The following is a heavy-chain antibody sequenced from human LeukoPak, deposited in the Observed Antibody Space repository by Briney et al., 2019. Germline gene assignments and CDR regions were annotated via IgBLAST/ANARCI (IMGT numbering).Heavy chain of an antibody. CDR3: AKHSSGWYEFDY. V-gene: IGHV4-59*01. J-gene: IGHJ4*02. CDR1: GGSISSYY. Sequence: SETLSLTCTVPGGSISSYYWSWIRQPPGKGLEWIGYIYYSGSTNYNPSLKSRVTISVDTSKNQFSLKLSSVTAADTAVYYCAKHSSGWYEFDYWGRGTLVTVSS. D-gene: IGHD6-19*01. CDR2: IYYSGST.